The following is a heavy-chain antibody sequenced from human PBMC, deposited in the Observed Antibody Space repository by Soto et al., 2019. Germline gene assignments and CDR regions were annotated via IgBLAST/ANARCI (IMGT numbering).Heavy chain of an antibody. D-gene: IGHD3-10*01. V-gene: IGHV1-46*03. CDR3: ARVDHYYGSGRRGGFDP. Sequence: ASVKVSCKASGYTFTSYYMHWVRQAPGQGLEWMGIINPSGGSTSYAQKFQGRVTMTRDTSTSTVYMELSSLRSEDTAVYYCARVDHYYGSGRRGGFDPWGQGTLVTVSS. CDR1: GYTFTSYY. J-gene: IGHJ5*02. CDR2: INPSGGST.